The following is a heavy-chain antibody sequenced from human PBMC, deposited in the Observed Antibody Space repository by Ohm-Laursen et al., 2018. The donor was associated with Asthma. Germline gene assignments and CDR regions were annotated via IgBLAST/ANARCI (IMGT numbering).Heavy chain of an antibody. V-gene: IGHV3-21*04. CDR2: ISTASSFI. CDR3: ARETATGRQNIHYYDLDV. Sequence: GSLRLSCAASGYTFSRYSIHWVRQIPGKGLEWVASISTASSFIYYADSVRGRFTTSRDNARNSVYLQMNSLRAEDTAVYYCARETATGRQNIHYYDLDVWGQGTTVIVSS. D-gene: IGHD2-15*01. CDR1: GYTFSRYS. J-gene: IGHJ6*02.